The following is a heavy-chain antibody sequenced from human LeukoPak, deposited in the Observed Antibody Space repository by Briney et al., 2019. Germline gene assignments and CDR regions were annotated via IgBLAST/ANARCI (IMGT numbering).Heavy chain of an antibody. CDR2: IYWNDDK. D-gene: IGHD3-9*01. CDR1: GFSLSTSGVG. Sequence: SGPTLVQPSQTLTLTCTFSGFSLSTSGVGVGWIRQPPGKALEWLALIYWNDDKRYSPSLKSRLTITKDTSKNQVVLTMTNMDPVDTATYYCAHSLVWAYYDILTGYDRGYYFDYWGQGTLVTVSS. CDR3: AHSLVWAYYDILTGYDRGYYFDY. J-gene: IGHJ4*02. V-gene: IGHV2-5*01.